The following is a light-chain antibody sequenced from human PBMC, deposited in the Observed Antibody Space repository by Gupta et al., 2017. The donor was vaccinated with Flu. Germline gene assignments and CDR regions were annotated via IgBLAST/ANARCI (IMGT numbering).Light chain of an antibody. CDR2: WAS. Sequence: DIVMTQSPDSLAVSLGERATINCKSSQSVLYSSNNKNYLAWYQQKPGQPPKLLIYWASTRESGVPYRFSGSGSGTDFTLTISSLQAEDVAVYYCQQYYSTRGWTFGQGTKVEIK. V-gene: IGKV4-1*01. J-gene: IGKJ1*01. CDR3: QQYYSTRGWT. CDR1: QSVLYSSNNKNY.